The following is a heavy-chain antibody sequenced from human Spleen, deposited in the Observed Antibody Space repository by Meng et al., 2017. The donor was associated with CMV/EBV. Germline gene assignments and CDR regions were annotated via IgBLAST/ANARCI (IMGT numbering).Heavy chain of an antibody. J-gene: IGHJ5*02. Sequence: SGGSISSGDYYWSWIRQRPGKGLEWIGYMYYSGGTFYNPSLQSRVTISVDTSKNQFSLRLTSVTAADTAVYYCARYSSYWSKNWLDPWGQGTLVTVSS. D-gene: IGHD6-13*01. V-gene: IGHV4-30-4*08. CDR3: ARYSSYWSKNWLDP. CDR1: GGSISSGDYY. CDR2: MYYSGGT.